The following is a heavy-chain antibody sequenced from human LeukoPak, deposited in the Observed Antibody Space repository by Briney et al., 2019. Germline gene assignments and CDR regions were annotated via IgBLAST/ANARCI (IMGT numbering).Heavy chain of an antibody. Sequence: ASVTVSCKASGGTFSSYAISWVRQAPGQWLEWMGGIIPIFGTANYAQKFQGRVTITTDESTSTAYMELSSLRSEDTAVYYCARTVVVPAAITDYYYYYYMDVWGKGTTVTVSS. CDR2: IIPIFGTA. CDR3: ARTVVVPAAITDYYYYYYMDV. D-gene: IGHD2-2*01. V-gene: IGHV1-69*05. CDR1: GGTFSSYA. J-gene: IGHJ6*03.